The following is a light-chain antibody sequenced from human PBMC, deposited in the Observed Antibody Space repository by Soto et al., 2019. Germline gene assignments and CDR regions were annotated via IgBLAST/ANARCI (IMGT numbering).Light chain of an antibody. CDR2: GAS. J-gene: IGKJ4*01. Sequence: EIVMTQSPATLSVSPGERATLSCRASQSVSSNLAWYQQKPGQAPRLLIYGASTRATGIPARFGGSGSGTEFSLTISSLQSEDFAVYYCQQYNYWPPLTFGGGTKVEIK. CDR3: QQYNYWPPLT. CDR1: QSVSSN. V-gene: IGKV3D-15*01.